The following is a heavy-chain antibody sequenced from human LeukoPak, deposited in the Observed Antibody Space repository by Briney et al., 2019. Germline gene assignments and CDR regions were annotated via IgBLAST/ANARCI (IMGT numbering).Heavy chain of an antibody. Sequence: GGSLRLSCEGSGFTFIAYWMSWVRQAPGKGLEWVANIKQDGSEICYVESVKGRFTISRDNAKKSLYLQMNSMRAEDTAVYYCARDLVCTGSSCFRAAQADDYFDYWGQGTLVTVSS. V-gene: IGHV3-7*01. CDR1: GFTFIAYW. CDR3: ARDLVCTGSSCFRAAQADDYFDY. CDR2: IKQDGSEI. D-gene: IGHD2-2*01. J-gene: IGHJ4*02.